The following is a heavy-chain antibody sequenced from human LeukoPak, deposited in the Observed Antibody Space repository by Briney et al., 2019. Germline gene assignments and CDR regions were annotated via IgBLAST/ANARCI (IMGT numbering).Heavy chain of an antibody. CDR1: GFTFDDYA. CDR2: ISWNSGSI. Sequence: GRSLRLSCAASGFTFDDYAMHWVRQAPGKGLEWVSGISWNSGSIGYADSVKGRFTISRDNAKNSLYLQMNSLRAEDTALYYCAKGLRYSGYDFGGVWGQGTLVTVSS. J-gene: IGHJ4*02. CDR3: AKGLRYSGYDFGGV. D-gene: IGHD5-12*01. V-gene: IGHV3-9*01.